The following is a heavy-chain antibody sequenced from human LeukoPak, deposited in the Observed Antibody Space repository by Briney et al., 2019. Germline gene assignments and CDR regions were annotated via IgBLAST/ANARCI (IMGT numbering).Heavy chain of an antibody. J-gene: IGHJ4*02. CDR1: GGTFSSYA. V-gene: IGHV1-8*02. Sequence: GASVKVSCKASGGTFSSYAISWVRQATGQGLEWMGWMNPNSGNTGYAQKFQGRVTMTRNTSTSTAYMELSSLRSEDTAVYYCARDSSLGYWGQGTLVTVSS. CDR3: ARDSSLGY. D-gene: IGHD3-16*01. CDR2: MNPNSGNT.